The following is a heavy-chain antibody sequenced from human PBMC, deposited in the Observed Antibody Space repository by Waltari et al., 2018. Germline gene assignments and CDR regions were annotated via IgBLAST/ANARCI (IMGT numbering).Heavy chain of an antibody. D-gene: IGHD3-10*01. CDR3: ARGPLWFGANFDY. CDR2: INHSGST. Sequence: QVQLQQWGAGLLKPSETLSLACAVYGGSFSGYYWSWIRQPPGKGLEWIGEINHSGSTNYNPSLKSRVTISVDTSKNQFSLKLSSVTAADTAVYYCARGPLWFGANFDYWGQGTLVTVSS. J-gene: IGHJ4*02. CDR1: GGSFSGYY. V-gene: IGHV4-34*01.